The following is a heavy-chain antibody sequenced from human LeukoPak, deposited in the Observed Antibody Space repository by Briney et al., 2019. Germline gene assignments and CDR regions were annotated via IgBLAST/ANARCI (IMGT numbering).Heavy chain of an antibody. CDR2: IYHSGNT. CDR1: GGSISSSNW. Sequence: SETLSLTCAVSGGSISSSNWWSWVRPPPGKGLEWIGEIYHSGNTNYNPSLKSRVTMSVDRSKDQFSLKLSSVTAADTARYYCARNRYDSSGYYLDSWGQGTLVTVSS. V-gene: IGHV4-4*02. CDR3: ARNRYDSSGYYLDS. D-gene: IGHD3-22*01. J-gene: IGHJ4*02.